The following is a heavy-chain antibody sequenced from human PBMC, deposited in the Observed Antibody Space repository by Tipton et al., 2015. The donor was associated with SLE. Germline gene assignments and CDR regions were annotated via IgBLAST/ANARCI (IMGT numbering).Heavy chain of an antibody. Sequence: TLSLTCTVSGGSISSGGYYWSWIRQSPGKGLEWIGYISYSGSTNYNSSLKSRLTISVDKSKNQFSLRLSSVTAADTAVYYCARDPIPATGVSFDYWGQGALVTVSS. V-gene: IGHV4-31*03. CDR2: ISYSGST. CDR1: GGSISSGGYY. CDR3: ARDPIPATGVSFDY. D-gene: IGHD6-13*01. J-gene: IGHJ4*02.